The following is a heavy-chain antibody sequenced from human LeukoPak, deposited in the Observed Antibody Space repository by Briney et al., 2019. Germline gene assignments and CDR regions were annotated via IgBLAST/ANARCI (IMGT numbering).Heavy chain of an antibody. D-gene: IGHD3-10*01. V-gene: IGHV4-39*07. CDR2: IYYSGKT. J-gene: IGHJ4*02. CDR3: TRANGYGLIDY. CDR1: GGSISNYS. Sequence: PSETLSLTCTVSGGSISNYSWGWIRQAPGKGLEWIGSIYYSGKTYYNTSLKSRVTISRDTSRNQFSLNMFSVTAADTAMYYCTRANGYGLIDYWGQGTLVTVSS.